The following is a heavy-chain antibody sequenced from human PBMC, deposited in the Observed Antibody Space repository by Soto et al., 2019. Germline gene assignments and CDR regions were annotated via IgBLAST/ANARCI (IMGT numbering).Heavy chain of an antibody. CDR2: INPTTGGT. CDR3: ARGYCGSSGCSHYFDN. J-gene: IGHJ4*02. D-gene: IGHD2-2*01. CDR1: GYTFIGNY. V-gene: IGHV1-2*02. Sequence: QVQLVQSGAEVKRPGASVKVSCKASGYTFIGNYMHWVRQAPGQGLEWMALINPTTGGTNTAQKCQDRVTMTWDTSISTAYMELSSLRSDDTAIYYCARGYCGSSGCSHYFDNWGQGTLVTVSS.